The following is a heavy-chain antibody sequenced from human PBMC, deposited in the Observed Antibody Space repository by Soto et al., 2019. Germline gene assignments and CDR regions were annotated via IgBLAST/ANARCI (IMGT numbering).Heavy chain of an antibody. CDR2: IYYTGSA. CDR1: GGSISRGDSY. Sequence: SETLSLTCTVSGGSISRGDSYWTWIRQHPGTGLEWIGYIYYTGSAYYNPSLKSRVTISVDPSRSQFSLKLSSVTAADTAVYYCARGISGDGCNFDAFDIWGQGTMVT. CDR3: ARGISGDGCNFDAFDI. J-gene: IGHJ3*02. D-gene: IGHD2-15*01. V-gene: IGHV4-31*03.